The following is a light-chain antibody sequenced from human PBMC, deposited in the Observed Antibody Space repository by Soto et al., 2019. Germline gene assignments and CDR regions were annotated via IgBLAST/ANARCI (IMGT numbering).Light chain of an antibody. Sequence: EIMMTQSPATLSVSPGERATLSCRASQSVSNNLAWYQQKPGQAPRLLIYYASTRATGIPARFSGSGSGTEFTLTISSLQSEDFRLYSCQQYNNWPPITFGQGTRLEIK. V-gene: IGKV3-15*01. CDR1: QSVSNN. CDR2: YAS. CDR3: QQYNNWPPIT. J-gene: IGKJ5*01.